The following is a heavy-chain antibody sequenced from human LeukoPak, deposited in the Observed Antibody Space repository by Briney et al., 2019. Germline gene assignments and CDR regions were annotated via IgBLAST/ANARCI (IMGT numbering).Heavy chain of an antibody. Sequence: ASVKVSCKASGYTFTGYYMHWVRQAPGQGLDWMGWINPNSGGTNYAQKLQGRVTMTRDTSTSTVYMELSSLRSEDTAVYYCAILSSSWLDYWGQGTLVTVSS. J-gene: IGHJ4*02. D-gene: IGHD6-13*01. CDR1: GYTFTGYY. CDR3: AILSSSWLDY. V-gene: IGHV1-2*02. CDR2: INPNSGGT.